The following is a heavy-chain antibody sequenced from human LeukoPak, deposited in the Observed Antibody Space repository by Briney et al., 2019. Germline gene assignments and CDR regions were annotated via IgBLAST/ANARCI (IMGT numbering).Heavy chain of an antibody. CDR2: IHTGGGT. CDR3: ARLTRLSTSPDRYYLDY. Sequence: SETLSLTCTVSGDSISSYYWSWIRQPPGKGLEWIGYIHTGGGTSYISSLKGRVTISIDTSKNQFSLKLSSVTAADSAVYYCARLTRLSTSPDRYYLDYWGQGTLVTVSS. V-gene: IGHV4-4*09. D-gene: IGHD6-6*01. J-gene: IGHJ4*02. CDR1: GDSISSYY.